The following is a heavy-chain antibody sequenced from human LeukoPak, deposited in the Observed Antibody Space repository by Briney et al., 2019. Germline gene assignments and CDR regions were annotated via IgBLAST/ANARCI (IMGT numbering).Heavy chain of an antibody. V-gene: IGHV3-9*01. D-gene: IGHD3-22*01. CDR1: GFTFSSYW. Sequence: PGGSLRLSCAASGFTFSSYWMHWVRQAPGKGLEWVSGISWNSGSIGYADSVKGRFTISRDNAKNSLYLQMNSLRAEDTALYYCAKDRTYQAEKTYYYDSSGYYYDGAFDIWGQGTMVTVSS. CDR2: ISWNSGSI. J-gene: IGHJ3*02. CDR3: AKDRTYQAEKTYYYDSSGYYYDGAFDI.